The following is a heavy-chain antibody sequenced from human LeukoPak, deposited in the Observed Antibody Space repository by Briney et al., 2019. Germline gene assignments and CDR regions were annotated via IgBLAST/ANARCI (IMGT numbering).Heavy chain of an antibody. CDR2: INHSGDT. Sequence: SETLSPTCAVYGGSFSDYYWSWIRQPPGKGLEWIGEINHSGDTNYNPSLKSRVSISVDTSKNQFSLKVRSVTAADTAVYYCARRYCGSISCRIDSWGQGTLVTVSS. CDR1: GGSFSDYY. D-gene: IGHD2-2*01. V-gene: IGHV4-34*01. J-gene: IGHJ4*02. CDR3: ARRYCGSISCRIDS.